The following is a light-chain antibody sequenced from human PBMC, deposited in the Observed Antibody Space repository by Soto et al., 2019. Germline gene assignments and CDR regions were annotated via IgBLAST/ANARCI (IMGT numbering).Light chain of an antibody. CDR1: QSLLHINGYNY. J-gene: IGKJ1*01. CDR2: LGS. Sequence: IVMTQYPISLPVTPGKPASISCRSIQSLLHINGYNYLDWYLQKPGKSAQLLIYLGSNRASGVPDRISGSGSGTDYTLEISRVEAEDVGVYYCTLALQTPPPFGHGGKVDIK. CDR3: TLALQTPPP. V-gene: IGKV2-28*01.